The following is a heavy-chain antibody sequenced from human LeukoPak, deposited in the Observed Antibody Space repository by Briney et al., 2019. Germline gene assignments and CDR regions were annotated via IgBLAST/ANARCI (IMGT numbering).Heavy chain of an antibody. J-gene: IGHJ6*03. Sequence: SGTLSLTCAVYGGSFSGYYWSWIRQPPGKGLEWIGYTYYSGSTNYNPSLKSRVRISVDTSKNQFSLKLSSVTAADTAVYYCARTYYGSGSLYYYYYYMDVWGKGTTVTVSS. CDR1: GGSFSGYY. D-gene: IGHD3-10*01. V-gene: IGHV4-59*01. CDR2: TYYSGST. CDR3: ARTYYGSGSLYYYYYYMDV.